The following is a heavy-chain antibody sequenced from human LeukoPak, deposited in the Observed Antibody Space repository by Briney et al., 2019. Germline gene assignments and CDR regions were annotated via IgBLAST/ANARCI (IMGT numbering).Heavy chain of an antibody. D-gene: IGHD5-18*01. Sequence: SETLSLTCTVSGGSISRYYWSWIRQPPGKGLEWIGYIYYDGSTNYNPSLKSRVTISLDTSKSQFSLKLSSVTAADTAVYYCARPGVGSGRYGAFDIWGRGTMVTVSS. CDR2: IYYDGST. J-gene: IGHJ3*02. CDR1: GGSISRYY. CDR3: ARPGVGSGRYGAFDI. V-gene: IGHV4-59*08.